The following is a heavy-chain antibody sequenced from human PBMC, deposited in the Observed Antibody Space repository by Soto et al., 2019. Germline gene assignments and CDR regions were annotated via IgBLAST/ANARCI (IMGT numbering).Heavy chain of an antibody. CDR2: ISTDNGNT. Sequence: QVQLVQSGAEVKKPGASVKVSCKASGYTFTNSGINWVRQAPGQGLEWMGWISTDNGNTNYAQHLQGRVSMTTDTPTSTAYMDLRGLRSDDTAVYYCARDQGITTFGVYSMYYHGMDVW. CDR3: ARDQGITTFGVYSMYYHGMDV. V-gene: IGHV1-18*01. J-gene: IGHJ6*01. CDR1: GYTFTNSG. D-gene: IGHD3-3*01.